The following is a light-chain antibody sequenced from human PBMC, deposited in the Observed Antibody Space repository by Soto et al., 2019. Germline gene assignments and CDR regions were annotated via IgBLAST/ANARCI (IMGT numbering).Light chain of an antibody. CDR2: GAS. J-gene: IGKJ5*01. CDR1: QSVSGN. V-gene: IGKV3-15*01. CDR3: QQYNNWFSIT. Sequence: EIVMTQSPATLSVSPGERATLSCRASQSVSGNLAWYQQKPGQAPRLLIYGASTRANGIPARFSGSGSGAXXXXTXSSXQSEXFAVYYCQQYNNWFSITFGQGTRLEIK.